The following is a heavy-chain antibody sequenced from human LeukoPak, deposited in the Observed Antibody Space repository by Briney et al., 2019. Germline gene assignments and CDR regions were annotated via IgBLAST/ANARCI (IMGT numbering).Heavy chain of an antibody. CDR3: ARDYPYYYDSSGYYSFDY. D-gene: IGHD3-22*01. J-gene: IGHJ4*02. Sequence: GGSLRLSCAASGFTVSTNYMSWVRQAPGKGLEWVSVIYSGGSTYYADSVKGRFTISRDNSKNTPYLQMNSLRAEDTAVYYCARDYPYYYDSSGYYSFDYWGQGTLVTVSS. V-gene: IGHV3-66*01. CDR1: GFTVSTNY. CDR2: IYSGGST.